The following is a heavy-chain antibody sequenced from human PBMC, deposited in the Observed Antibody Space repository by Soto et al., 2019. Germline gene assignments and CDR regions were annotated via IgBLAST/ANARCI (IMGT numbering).Heavy chain of an antibody. CDR1: GFSLSTSGVG. Sequence: QITLKESGPALVKPTQTLTLTCTFSGFSLSTSGVGVGWIRQPPGKALEWLAVIYWEDSKHYSPSMESRLTITKDTSKNLVVLTMTNMDPVDTATYFCAHKGYGDYPLDYWGQGTLVTVSS. J-gene: IGHJ4*02. V-gene: IGHV2-5*02. D-gene: IGHD4-17*01. CDR2: IYWEDSK. CDR3: AHKGYGDYPLDY.